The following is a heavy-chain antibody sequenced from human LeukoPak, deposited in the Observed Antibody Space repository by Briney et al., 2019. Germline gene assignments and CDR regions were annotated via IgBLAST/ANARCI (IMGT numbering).Heavy chain of an antibody. Sequence: PSETLSLTCTVSGGSISSYYWSWIRQPPGKGLEWIGYIYYSGSTNYNPSLKSRVTISVDTSKNQFSLKLSSVTAADTAVYYCARGLSEDIVVVVAEYYFDYWGQGTLVTVSS. V-gene: IGHV4-59*01. CDR1: GGSISSYY. J-gene: IGHJ4*02. CDR2: IYYSGST. CDR3: ARGLSEDIVVVVAEYYFDY. D-gene: IGHD2-15*01.